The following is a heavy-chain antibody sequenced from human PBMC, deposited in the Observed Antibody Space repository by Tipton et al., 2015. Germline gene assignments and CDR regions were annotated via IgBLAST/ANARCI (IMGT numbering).Heavy chain of an antibody. J-gene: IGHJ4*02. D-gene: IGHD3-9*01. CDR2: ISHSGNA. V-gene: IGHV4-38-2*01. CDR1: AYSISSDYY. CDR3: ACQDYDSLTRDYQTVDY. Sequence: LRLSCAVSAYSISSDYYWGWIRQPPGKGLEWIGSISHSGNAYYNPSLKSRVTMSRDTSKNQFSLKLTSVTATDTAVYYCACQDYDSLTRDYQTVDYWGQGTLVTVSS.